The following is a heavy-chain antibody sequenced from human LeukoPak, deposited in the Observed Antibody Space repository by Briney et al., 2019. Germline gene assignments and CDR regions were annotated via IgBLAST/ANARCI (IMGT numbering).Heavy chain of an antibody. CDR2: IIPIFGTA. CDR1: GGTFSSYA. D-gene: IGHD2-2*01. V-gene: IGHV1-69*13. Sequence: ASVKVSCKASGGTFSSYAISWVRQAPGQGLEWMGGIIPIFGTANYAQKFQGRVTITADESTSTAYMELSSLRSEDTAVYYCARAAYCSSTSCSTRGWFDPWGQGTLVTVSS. CDR3: ARAAYCSSTSCSTRGWFDP. J-gene: IGHJ5*02.